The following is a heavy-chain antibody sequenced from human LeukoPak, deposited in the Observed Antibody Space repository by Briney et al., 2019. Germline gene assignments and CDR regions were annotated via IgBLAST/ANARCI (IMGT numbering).Heavy chain of an antibody. CDR2: IYYSGST. V-gene: IGHV4-61*05. CDR1: GGSISSSSYY. CDR3: ARGVGSGWHRDAFDI. Sequence: TSETLSLTCTVSGGSISSSSYYWGWIRQPPGKGLEWIGYIYYSGSTNYNPSLKSRVTISVDTSKNQYSLKLSSVTAADTAVYYCARGVGSGWHRDAFDIWGQGTMVTVSS. D-gene: IGHD6-19*01. J-gene: IGHJ3*02.